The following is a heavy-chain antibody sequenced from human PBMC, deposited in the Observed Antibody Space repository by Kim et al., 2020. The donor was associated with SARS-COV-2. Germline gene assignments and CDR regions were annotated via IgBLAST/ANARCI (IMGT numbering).Heavy chain of an antibody. D-gene: IGHD3-10*01. V-gene: IGHV1-3*01. Sequence: TKYSQKFQGRVTITRDTSASTAYMELSSLRSEDTAVYYCARGRAGSYSDYWGQGTLVTVSS. CDR3: ARGRAGSYSDY. J-gene: IGHJ4*02. CDR2: T.